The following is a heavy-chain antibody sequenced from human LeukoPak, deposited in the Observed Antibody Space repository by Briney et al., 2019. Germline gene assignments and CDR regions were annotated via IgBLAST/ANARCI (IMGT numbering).Heavy chain of an antibody. CDR2: VYYSGST. CDR1: GGSISSSSYY. Sequence: SETLSLTCTVSGGSISSSSYYWGWIRQPPGKGLEWVGSVYYSGSTYYNPSLKSRVTISVDTSKNQFSLKLSSVTAADTAVYYCASSIHSSGWYGWFDPWGQGTLVTVSS. V-gene: IGHV4-39*07. D-gene: IGHD6-19*01. J-gene: IGHJ5*02. CDR3: ASSIHSSGWYGWFDP.